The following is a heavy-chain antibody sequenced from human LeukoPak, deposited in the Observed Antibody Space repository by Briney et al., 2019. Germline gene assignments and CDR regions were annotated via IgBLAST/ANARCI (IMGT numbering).Heavy chain of an antibody. D-gene: IGHD4-17*01. V-gene: IGHV4-59*11. CDR3: ARDLITVTKGFDI. Sequence: SETLSLTCAVSTDSISSHYWCWIRQPPGKGLEWIGYISYIGSTNYNPSLKSRVTISIDTSKNQFSLKLRSVTAADTAVYYCARDLITVTKGFDIWGQGTMVSVSS. CDR1: TDSISSHY. CDR2: ISYIGST. J-gene: IGHJ3*02.